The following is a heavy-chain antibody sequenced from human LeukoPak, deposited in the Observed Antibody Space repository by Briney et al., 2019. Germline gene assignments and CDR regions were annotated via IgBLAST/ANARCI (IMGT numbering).Heavy chain of an antibody. D-gene: IGHD3/OR15-3a*01. J-gene: IGHJ4*02. V-gene: IGHV3-7*01. CDR1: GFTFSTYW. CDR2: IKEDGSQT. CDR3: ARDLLDDFSLDY. Sequence: GGSLRLSCAVSGFTFSTYWMSWVRQAPGKGLEWVANIKEDGSQTYYVDSVKGRFTISRDNAKNSLFLQMNSLRADDTALYYCARDLLDDFSLDYWGQGTLVTVSS.